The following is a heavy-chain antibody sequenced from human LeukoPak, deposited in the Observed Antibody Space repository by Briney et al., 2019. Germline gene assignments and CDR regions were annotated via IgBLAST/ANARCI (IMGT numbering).Heavy chain of an antibody. CDR3: ADLITYYDILTGYYRDY. J-gene: IGHJ4*02. D-gene: IGHD3-9*01. V-gene: IGHV3-23*01. CDR2: ISGSGGST. CDR1: RFTFSSYA. Sequence: PGGSLRLSCAASRFTFSSYAMSWVRQAPGKGLEWVSAISGSGGSTYYADSVKGRFTISRDNSKNTLYLQMNSLRAEDTAVYYCADLITYYDILTGYYRDYWGQGTLVTVSS.